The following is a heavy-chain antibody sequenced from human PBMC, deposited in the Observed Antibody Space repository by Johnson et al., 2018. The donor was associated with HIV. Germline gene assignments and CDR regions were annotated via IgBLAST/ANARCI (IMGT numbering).Heavy chain of an antibody. D-gene: IGHD6-13*01. V-gene: IGHV3-13*01. CDR1: GFTFSSYD. CDR2: IGTAGDT. CDR3: ARGTATSSSWHSTAQGGALDI. J-gene: IGHJ3*02. Sequence: VQLVESGGGLVQPGGSLRLSCAASGFTFSSYDMHWVRQATGKGLEWVSAIGTAGDTYYPGSVKGRFTISRENAKNSLYLQMNSLRAGDTAVDYCARGTATSSSWHSTAQGGALDIWGQGTMVTVSS.